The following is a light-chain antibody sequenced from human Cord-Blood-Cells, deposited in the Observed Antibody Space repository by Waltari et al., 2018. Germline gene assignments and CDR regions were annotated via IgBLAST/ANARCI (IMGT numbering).Light chain of an antibody. V-gene: IGKV3-11*01. J-gene: IGKJ5*01. CDR3: QQRSNWPIT. CDR2: DAS. Sequence: SCRASQSVSSYLAWYQRKPGQAPRLRIYDASNRATGIPARFSGSGSGTDFTLTISSLEPEDFAVYYCQQRSNWPITFGQGTRLEIK. CDR1: QSVSSY.